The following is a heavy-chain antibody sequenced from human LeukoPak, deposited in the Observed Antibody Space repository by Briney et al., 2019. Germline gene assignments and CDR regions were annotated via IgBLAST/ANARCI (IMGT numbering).Heavy chain of an antibody. CDR2: ISASGGST. D-gene: IGHD5-18*01. V-gene: IGHV3-23*01. CDR3: ARGGYSYGYVNY. CDR1: GFTFSSSA. Sequence: PGGSLRLSCAASGFTFSSSAMSWVRQVPGKGLEWVSGISASGGSTSYADSVKGRFTISRDNAKNTLYLQMNSLRAEDTAVYYCARGGYSYGYVNYWGQGTLVTVSS. J-gene: IGHJ4*02.